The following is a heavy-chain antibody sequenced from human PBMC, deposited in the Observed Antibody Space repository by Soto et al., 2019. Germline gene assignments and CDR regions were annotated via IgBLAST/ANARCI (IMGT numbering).Heavy chain of an antibody. Sequence: QVQLVESGGGVVQPGRSLRLSCAASGFTFSSYGMHWVRQAPGKGLEWVAVIWYDGSNKYYADSVKGRFTISRDNSKNTLYLQMNSLRAEDTAVYYCARDRDGSVVNDAFDIWGQGTMVTVSS. CDR2: IWYDGSNK. CDR1: GFTFSSYG. CDR3: ARDRDGSVVNDAFDI. V-gene: IGHV3-33*01. D-gene: IGHD3-16*02. J-gene: IGHJ3*02.